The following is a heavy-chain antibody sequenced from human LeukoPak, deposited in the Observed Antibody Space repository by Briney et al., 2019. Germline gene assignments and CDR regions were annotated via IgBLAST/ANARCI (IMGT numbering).Heavy chain of an antibody. D-gene: IGHD3-3*01. CDR2: IYYSGST. Sequence: PSETLSLTCTVSGGSISSYYWSWIRQPPGKGLEWIGYIYYSGSTNYNPSLKSRVTISVDTSKNQFSLKLSSVTAAETAVYYCARNQGVVAWRAYMDVWGKGSTVTVSS. J-gene: IGHJ6*03. CDR1: GGSISSYY. CDR3: ARNQGVVAWRAYMDV. V-gene: IGHV4-59*01.